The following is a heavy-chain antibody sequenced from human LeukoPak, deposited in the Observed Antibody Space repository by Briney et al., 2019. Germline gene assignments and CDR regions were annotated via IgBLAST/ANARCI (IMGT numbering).Heavy chain of an antibody. V-gene: IGHV4-39*07. CDR2: IYYSGST. D-gene: IGHD6-13*01. J-gene: IGHJ6*02. CDR1: GGSISSSSYY. Sequence: KPSETLSLTCTVSGGSISSSSYYWGWIRQPPGKGLEWIGSIYYSGSTNYNPSLKSRVSISVDTSKNQFSLKLSSVTAADTAVYYCARESAYSSNWFEGGYYYYYGLDVWGQGTTVTVSS. CDR3: ARESAYSSNWFEGGYYYYYGLDV.